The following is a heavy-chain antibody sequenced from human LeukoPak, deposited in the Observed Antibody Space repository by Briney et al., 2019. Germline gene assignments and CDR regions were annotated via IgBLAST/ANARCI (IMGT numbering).Heavy chain of an antibody. D-gene: IGHD3-3*01. J-gene: IGHJ6*02. V-gene: IGHV3-30-3*01. CDR2: ISYDGSNK. CDR3: ARSERKRFLEWSLDYYYGMDV. Sequence: PGGSLRLSCAASGFTFSSYAMHWVRQAPGKGPEWVAVISYDGSNKYYADSVKGRFTISRDNSKNTLYLQMNSLRAEDTAVYYCARSERKRFLEWSLDYYYGMDVWGQGTTVTVSS. CDR1: GFTFSSYA.